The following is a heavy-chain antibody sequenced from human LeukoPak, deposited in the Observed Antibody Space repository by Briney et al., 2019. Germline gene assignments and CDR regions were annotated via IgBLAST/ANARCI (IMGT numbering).Heavy chain of an antibody. CDR1: GFTFSSYE. J-gene: IGHJ4*02. CDR2: ISSSGTTV. V-gene: IGHV3-48*03. CDR3: ARDISPLDY. Sequence: GGSLRLSCVASGFTFSSYEMNWVRQAPGKGLEWVSYISSSGTTVYYADSVKGRFTISRDSAKNSLYPQMNSLRAEDTAVYYCARDISPLDYWGQGTLVTVSS.